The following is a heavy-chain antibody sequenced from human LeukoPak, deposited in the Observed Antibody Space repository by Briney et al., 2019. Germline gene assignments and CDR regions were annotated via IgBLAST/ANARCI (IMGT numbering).Heavy chain of an antibody. CDR1: GGTFSSYA. Sequence: GASVKVSCKASGGTFSSYAIRWVRQAPGQGLEWMGGIIPIFGTANYAQKFQGRVTITADESTSTAYMELSSLRSEDTAVYYCARDGGGWRGAFDIWGQGTMVTVSS. CDR2: IIPIFGTA. D-gene: IGHD3-16*01. V-gene: IGHV1-69*01. J-gene: IGHJ3*02. CDR3: ARDGGGWRGAFDI.